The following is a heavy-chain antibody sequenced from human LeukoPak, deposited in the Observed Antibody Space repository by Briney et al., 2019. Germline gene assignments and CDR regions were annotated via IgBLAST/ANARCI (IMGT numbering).Heavy chain of an antibody. CDR2: INAGNGNT. V-gene: IGHV1-3*01. J-gene: IGHJ4*02. D-gene: IGHD3-22*01. CDR3: ARKIDYYDSSGYDY. CDR1: GYTFTSYA. Sequence: ASVKVSCKASGYTFTSYAMHWVRQARGQRLEWMGWINAGNGNTKYSQKFQGRVTITRDTSASTAYMELSSLRSEDTAVYYCARKIDYYDSSGYDYWGQGTLVTVSS.